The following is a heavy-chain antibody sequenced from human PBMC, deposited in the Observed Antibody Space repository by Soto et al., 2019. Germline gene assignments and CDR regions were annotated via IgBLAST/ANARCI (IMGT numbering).Heavy chain of an antibody. V-gene: IGHV3-30*18. CDR1: GFTFSSYG. Sequence: GSLRLSCAASGFTFSSYGMHWVRQAPGKGLEWVAVISYDGSNKYYADSVKGRFTISRDNSKNTLYLQMNSLRAEDTAVYYCAKEYYDFWSGPVTPRAYYYYGMDVWGQGTTVTVSS. CDR2: ISYDGSNK. CDR3: AKEYYDFWSGPVTPRAYYYYGMDV. J-gene: IGHJ6*02. D-gene: IGHD3-3*01.